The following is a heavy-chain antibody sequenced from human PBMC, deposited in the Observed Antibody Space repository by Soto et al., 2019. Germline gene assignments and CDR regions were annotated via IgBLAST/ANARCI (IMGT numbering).Heavy chain of an antibody. CDR3: AKRGVWGAVVAYYYYGMDV. CDR1: GFTFSSYG. D-gene: IGHD2-15*01. CDR2: ISYDGSNK. V-gene: IGHV3-30*18. Sequence: GSLRLSCAASGFTFSSYGMHWVRQAPGKGLEWVAVISYDGSNKYYADSVKGRFTISRDNSKNTLYLQMNSLRAEDTAVYYCAKRGVWGAVVAYYYYGMDVWGQGTTVTVSS. J-gene: IGHJ6*02.